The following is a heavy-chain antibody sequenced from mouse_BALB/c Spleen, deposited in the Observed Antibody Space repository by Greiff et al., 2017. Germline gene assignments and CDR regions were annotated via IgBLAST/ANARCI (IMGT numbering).Heavy chain of an antibody. Sequence: VQLQQPGAELVKPGTSVKLSCKASGYNFTSYWLNWVKLRPGQGLEWIGDIYPGSGSTNYNEKFKSKATLTVDTSSSTAYMQLSSLASEDSALYYCARGYGLFAYWGQGTLVTVSA. D-gene: IGHD1-2*01. V-gene: IGHV1-55*01. CDR3: ARGYGLFAY. CDR1: GYNFTSYW. J-gene: IGHJ3*01. CDR2: IYPGSGST.